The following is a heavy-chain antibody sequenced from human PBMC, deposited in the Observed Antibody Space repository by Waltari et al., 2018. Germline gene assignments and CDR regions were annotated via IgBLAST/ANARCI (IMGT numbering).Heavy chain of an antibody. Sequence: QLQLQESGPGLVKPSETLSLTCTVSGGSISSSSYYGGWIRQPPGRGLEGIGSIYYSGGTYYNPSLRSRVTISVDTSKNQFALKLSSVTAADTAVYYCASVYSGGSMVQGVIFFDYWGQGTLVTVSS. V-gene: IGHV4-39*07. D-gene: IGHD3-10*01. CDR3: ASVYSGGSMVQGVIFFDY. CDR2: IYYSGGT. J-gene: IGHJ4*02. CDR1: GGSISSSSYY.